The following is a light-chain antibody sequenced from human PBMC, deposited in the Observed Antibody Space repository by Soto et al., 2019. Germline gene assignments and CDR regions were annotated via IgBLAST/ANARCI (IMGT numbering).Light chain of an antibody. V-gene: IGKV1-39*01. CDR1: QNIGNR. CDR3: QQSYNTPLT. Sequence: DIQMTQSPSSVSASIGDSVTITCRASQNIGNRLAWFQQKPGKPPKLLIEAASTLEIGVPSTFSGSGSGTEFSLTISSLGPEDFATYYCQQSYNTPLTFGQGTKVEIK. CDR2: AAS. J-gene: IGKJ1*01.